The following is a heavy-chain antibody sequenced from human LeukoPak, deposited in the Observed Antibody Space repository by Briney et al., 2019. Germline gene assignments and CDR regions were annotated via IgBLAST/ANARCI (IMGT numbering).Heavy chain of an antibody. Sequence: GGSLRLSCAASGFTFSNYNMNWVRQTPGKGLEWVSSITRDSIYTFYAGSVKGRFTISRDNAKNTLYLQMNSLRGEDTAVYYCGREIQAPGKTLEYWGQGTLVTVSS. CDR3: GREIQAPGKTLEY. CDR2: ITRDSIYT. J-gene: IGHJ4*02. CDR1: GFTFSNYN. V-gene: IGHV3-21*01.